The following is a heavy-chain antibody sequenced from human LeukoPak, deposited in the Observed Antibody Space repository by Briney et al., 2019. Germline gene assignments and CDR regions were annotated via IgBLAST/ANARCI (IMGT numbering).Heavy chain of an antibody. CDR2: ISSSGITI. D-gene: IGHD2-2*01. CDR1: GLTFSSYE. Sequence: GGSLRLSCAPSGLTFSSYEMNWVRQAPGKGLEWLSYISSSGITIYYADSVKGRFTISRDNAKNSLNLQMNSLRAEDTAVYYCSRRSCSSTSCLIDYWGQGTLVTVSS. J-gene: IGHJ4*02. V-gene: IGHV3-48*03. CDR3: SRRSCSSTSCLIDY.